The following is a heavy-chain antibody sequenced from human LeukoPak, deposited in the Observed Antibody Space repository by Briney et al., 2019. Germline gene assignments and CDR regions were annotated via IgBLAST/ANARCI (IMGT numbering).Heavy chain of an antibody. Sequence: GGSLRLSCAASGSIFSSYEMTWVRQAPGKGLEWVSYISSRDTTIYYADSVKGRFTISRDNAKNSLYLQMNSLRTEDTAVYYCATPLPLDYWGQGTLVTVSS. CDR1: GSIFSSYE. CDR2: ISSRDTTI. CDR3: ATPLPLDY. J-gene: IGHJ4*01. V-gene: IGHV3-48*03.